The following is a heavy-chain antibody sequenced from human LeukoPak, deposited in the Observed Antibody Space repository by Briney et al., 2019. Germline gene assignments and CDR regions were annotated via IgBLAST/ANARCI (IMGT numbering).Heavy chain of an antibody. D-gene: IGHD2-2*01. J-gene: IGHJ6*02. CDR2: IKQDGSEK. CDR1: GFTFSSYW. Sequence: GGSLRLSCAASGFTFSSYWMSWVRQAPGKGLEWVANIKQDGSEKYYVDSVKGRFTISRDNSKNTLYLQMNSLRAEDTAVYYCAKDLSPVVVPAAPGIGMDVWGQGTTVTVSS. V-gene: IGHV3-7*01. CDR3: AKDLSPVVVPAAPGIGMDV.